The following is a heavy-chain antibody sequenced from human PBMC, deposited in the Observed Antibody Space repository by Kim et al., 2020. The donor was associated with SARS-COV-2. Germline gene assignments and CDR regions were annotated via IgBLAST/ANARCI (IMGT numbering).Heavy chain of an antibody. V-gene: IGHV3-33*01. Sequence: YAASGKGRFTISRDNSKNTLYLQMNSLRAEDTAVYYCARDSQNYYYGMDVWGQGTTVTVSS. J-gene: IGHJ6*02. CDR3: ARDSQNYYYGMDV.